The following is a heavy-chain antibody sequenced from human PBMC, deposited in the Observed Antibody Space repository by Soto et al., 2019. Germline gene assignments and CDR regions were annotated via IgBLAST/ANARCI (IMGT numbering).Heavy chain of an antibody. J-gene: IGHJ4*02. V-gene: IGHV3-23*01. D-gene: IGHD4-17*01. CDR1: GFTFSSYA. Sequence: EVQLLESGGGLVQPGGSLRLSCAASGFTFSSYAMSWVRQAPGRGLEWVSAISGSGGSTYYADSVKGRFTISRDNSKNSLYLQMHSLRAEDTAVYYCAKDWTLATVTRFDYWGQGTLVTVSS. CDR3: AKDWTLATVTRFDY. CDR2: ISGSGGST.